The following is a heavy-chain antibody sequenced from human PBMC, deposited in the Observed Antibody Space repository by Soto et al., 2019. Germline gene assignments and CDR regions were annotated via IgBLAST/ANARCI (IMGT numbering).Heavy chain of an antibody. V-gene: IGHV1-18*01. Sequence: QVQLVQSGAEVKKPGASVKVSCKASGHTFTNYGISWVRQAPGQGLEWMGWISGYNANTNYAQKLQGRVTMTTDTPTSTVYMELRSLRSDDTAVYYCSGSTILAGWGGFDLWGQGTMVTVSS. CDR2: ISGYNANT. CDR1: GHTFTNYG. D-gene: IGHD6-19*01. J-gene: IGHJ3*01. CDR3: SGSTILAGWGGFDL.